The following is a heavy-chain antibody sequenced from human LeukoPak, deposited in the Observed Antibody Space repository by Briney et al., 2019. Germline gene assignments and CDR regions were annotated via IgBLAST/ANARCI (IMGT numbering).Heavy chain of an antibody. CDR1: GFTVSHNY. V-gene: IGHV3-66*01. CDR2: IYNDGRT. CDR3: ARPESYNSAAYNPT. Sequence: GGSLRLSCAASGFTVSHNYMSWVRQAPGKGLEWVSNIYNDGRTYYRDSVKGRFTISRDDSENTLYLQMNNLRAEDTAVYYCARPESYNSAAYNPTWGQGTLVTVSS. D-gene: IGHD2/OR15-2a*01. J-gene: IGHJ5*02.